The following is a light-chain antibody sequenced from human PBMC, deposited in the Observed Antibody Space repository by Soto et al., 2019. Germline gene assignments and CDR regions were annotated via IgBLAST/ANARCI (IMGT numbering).Light chain of an antibody. CDR1: QSLLHSNGYNY. CDR2: LGS. J-gene: IGKJ2*01. CDR3: MQELQTSYT. V-gene: IGKV2-28*01. Sequence: DIVMTQSPLSLPVTPGEPASISCRSSQSLLHSNGYNYLDWYLQKPGQSPQLLIYLGSNRASGVPDRFSGSGSGADFTLKISRVEAEDVGVYYGMQELQTSYTGGQGTKLEIK.